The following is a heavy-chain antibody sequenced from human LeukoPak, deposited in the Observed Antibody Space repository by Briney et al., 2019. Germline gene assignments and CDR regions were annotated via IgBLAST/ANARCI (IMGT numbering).Heavy chain of an antibody. CDR3: AREWSPGTMIRSLDY. CDR1: GYTFTGYY. Sequence: ASVKVSCKASGYTFTGYYMHWVRQAPGQGLEWMGWINPNSGGTNYAQKFQGRVTMTRDTSISTAYMELSRLRSDDTAVYYCAREWSPGTMIRSLDYWGRGTLVTVSP. CDR2: INPNSGGT. J-gene: IGHJ4*02. V-gene: IGHV1-2*02. D-gene: IGHD3-22*01.